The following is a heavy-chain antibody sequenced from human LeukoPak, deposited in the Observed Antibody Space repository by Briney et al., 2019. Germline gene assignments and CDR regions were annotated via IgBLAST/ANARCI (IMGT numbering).Heavy chain of an antibody. CDR3: ARDGAYYYDSSGYYSYYYFDY. CDR2: IYYSGST. V-gene: IGHV4-39*07. D-gene: IGHD3-22*01. J-gene: IGHJ4*02. Sequence: SETLSLTCTVSGGSISSSSYYWGWIRQPPGKGLEWIGTIYYSGSTYYNPSLKSRVTISVDTSKNQFSLKLSSVTAADTAVYYCARDGAYYYDSSGYYSYYYFDYWGQGTLVTVSS. CDR1: GGSISSSSYY.